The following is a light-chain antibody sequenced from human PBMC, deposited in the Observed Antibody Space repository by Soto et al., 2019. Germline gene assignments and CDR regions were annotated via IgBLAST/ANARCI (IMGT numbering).Light chain of an antibody. CDR1: QSVSGN. CDR3: QQYHNWPPGLT. J-gene: IGKJ4*01. Sequence: EVVMTQSPATLSVSPGERVTLSCTASQSVSGNLAWYQQKPGQAPRLLIHGASTRATDIPARFSGSVSGTEFTLTITSLKSEDFAVYYCQQYHNWPPGLTFGGGTRVEI. CDR2: GAS. V-gene: IGKV3-15*01.